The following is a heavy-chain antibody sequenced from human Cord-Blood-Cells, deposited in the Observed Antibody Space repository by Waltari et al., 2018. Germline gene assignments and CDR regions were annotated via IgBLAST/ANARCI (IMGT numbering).Heavy chain of an antibody. CDR2: IYHSGST. D-gene: IGHD1-26*01. J-gene: IGHJ4*02. Sequence: QVQLQESGPGLVKPSETPSLTCAVSGYSISSGYYWGWIRQPPGKGLEWIGSIYHSGSTYYNPSLKSRVTISVDTSKNQFSLKLSSVTAADTAVYYCARTSGRSDYWGQGTLVTVSS. V-gene: IGHV4-38-2*01. CDR1: GYSISSGYY. CDR3: ARTSGRSDY.